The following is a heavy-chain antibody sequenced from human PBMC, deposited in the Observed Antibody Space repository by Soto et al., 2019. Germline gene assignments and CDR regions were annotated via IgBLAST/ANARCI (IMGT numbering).Heavy chain of an antibody. CDR2: ISDSGGST. V-gene: IGHV3-23*01. Sequence: EVQLLESGGGLVQPGGSLRLSCAASGFTFSSYTMSWVRQAPGKGLEWVSAISDSGGSTYYADSVKGRFTISRDNSKHTLFLRVNSLRAEDTAVYYCAKGLGDSYYMDVWGKGTTVTVSS. CDR1: GFTFSSYT. CDR3: AKGLGDSYYMDV. J-gene: IGHJ6*03.